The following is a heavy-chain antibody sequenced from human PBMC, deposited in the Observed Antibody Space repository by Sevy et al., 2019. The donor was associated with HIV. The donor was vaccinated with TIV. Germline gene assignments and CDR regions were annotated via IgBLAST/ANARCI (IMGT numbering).Heavy chain of an antibody. V-gene: IGHV3-11*01. CDR2: ITTDGTSI. J-gene: IGHJ4*02. Sequence: GGSLRLSCVVSGFTFNDYYMSWIRQAPGEGLEWVSHITTDGTSILYANSVKGRFTISRDNAKNLLYLQMNSLRAEDTAVYYCARGNPVYCVGGSCYRPLDYWGRGTLVTVSS. D-gene: IGHD2-15*01. CDR3: ARGNPVYCVGGSCYRPLDY. CDR1: GFTFNDYY.